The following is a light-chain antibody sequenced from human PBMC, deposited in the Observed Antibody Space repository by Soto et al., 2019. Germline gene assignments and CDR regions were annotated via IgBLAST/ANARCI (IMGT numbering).Light chain of an antibody. Sequence: DIQMTQSPSSLSASVEDRVIITCRASQSISNHLNWYQQKPGKAPKLLIYASSSLQSGVPSRFSGSGSGTDFTLTISRLEPEDFAVYYCQQYSNSLWTFGQGTKVDIK. V-gene: IGKV1-39*01. CDR3: QQYSNSLWT. CDR1: QSISNH. CDR2: ASS. J-gene: IGKJ1*01.